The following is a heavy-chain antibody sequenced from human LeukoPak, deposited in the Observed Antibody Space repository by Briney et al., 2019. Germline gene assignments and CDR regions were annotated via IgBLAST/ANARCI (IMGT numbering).Heavy chain of an antibody. Sequence: PSDILSLTCTVSGASISSDYKSWIRKPPGKGLEWIGYIYYRGSTNYNPSLKSRVTISVDTSKNQFSLKLNSVTAADTAVYYCARHYGPWGQGTLVTVSS. J-gene: IGHJ5*02. CDR2: IYYRGST. V-gene: IGHV4-59*08. CDR3: ARHYGP. D-gene: IGHD3-10*01. CDR1: GASISSDY.